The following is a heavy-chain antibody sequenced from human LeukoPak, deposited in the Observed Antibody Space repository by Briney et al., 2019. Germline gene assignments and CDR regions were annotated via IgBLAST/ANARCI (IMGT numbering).Heavy chain of an antibody. V-gene: IGHV4-39*01. CDR3: ARHWKAARPIYFDT. J-gene: IGHJ4*02. Sequence: PSETLSLTCTVSGGSITSSSYYWGWIRQPPGKGLEWIGSIHYGGSTQYNPSLKSRVTISVDTSKNQFSLKLSSVTAADTAEYYCARHWKAARPIYFDTWGQGTLVTVSS. CDR2: IHYGGST. CDR1: GGSITSSSYY. D-gene: IGHD6-6*01.